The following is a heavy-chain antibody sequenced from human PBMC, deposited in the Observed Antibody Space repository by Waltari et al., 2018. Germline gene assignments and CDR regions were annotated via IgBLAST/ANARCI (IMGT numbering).Heavy chain of an antibody. D-gene: IGHD3-16*02. J-gene: IGHJ5*02. V-gene: IGHV1-2*06. Sequence: QVQLVQSGAEVKKPGASVKVSCKASGYTFTGYYMHWVRQAPGQGLEWMGRINPNSGGTNYAQKFQGRFTMTRDTSISTAYMELSRLRSDDTAVYYCAREFGGVIVLRWFDPWGQGTLVTVSS. CDR3: AREFGGVIVLRWFDP. CDR1: GYTFTGYY. CDR2: INPNSGGT.